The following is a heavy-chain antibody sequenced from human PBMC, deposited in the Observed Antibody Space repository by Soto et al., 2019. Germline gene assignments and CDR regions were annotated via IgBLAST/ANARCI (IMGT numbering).Heavy chain of an antibody. CDR1: GGSISGSY. D-gene: IGHD6-19*01. Sequence: SQTLSLTCSVSGGSISGSYWSWIRQSPGKGLEWLGYVYYTGSTNYSPSLRSRVSISVDTSKNEFSLRLSSVTAADTAVYFCARSVAVPGAHIDYWGQGTQVTVSS. CDR3: ARSVAVPGAHIDY. J-gene: IGHJ4*02. V-gene: IGHV4-59*01. CDR2: VYYTGST.